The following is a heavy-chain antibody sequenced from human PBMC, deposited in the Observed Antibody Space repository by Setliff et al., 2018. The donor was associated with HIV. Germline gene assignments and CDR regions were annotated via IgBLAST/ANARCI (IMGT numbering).Heavy chain of an antibody. V-gene: IGHV3-21*01. Sequence: PGESLKISCAASGFTFSNYNMNWVRQAPGKGLEWVSSISRISTYIYYADSVKGRSTISRDNAKNSLYLHMNSLRAEDTAVYYCARDPASIAYYARFDYWGQGTLVTVSS. D-gene: IGHD3-22*01. J-gene: IGHJ4*02. CDR2: ISRISTYI. CDR1: GFTFSNYN. CDR3: ARDPASIAYYARFDY.